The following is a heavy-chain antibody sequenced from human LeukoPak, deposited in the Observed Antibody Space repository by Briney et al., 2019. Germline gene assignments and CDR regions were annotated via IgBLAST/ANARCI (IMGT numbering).Heavy chain of an antibody. CDR3: AKPASSGWYGYFDY. CDR2: ISSNGDST. CDR1: GFTFSSYA. V-gene: IGHV3-64*01. J-gene: IGHJ4*02. D-gene: IGHD6-19*01. Sequence: GGSLRLSCAASGFTFSSYAMPWVGQAPGKGLEYVSAISSNGDSTYYANSVKGRFTISRDNSKNTLYLQMGSLRAEDMAVYYCAKPASSGWYGYFDYWGQGTLVTVSS.